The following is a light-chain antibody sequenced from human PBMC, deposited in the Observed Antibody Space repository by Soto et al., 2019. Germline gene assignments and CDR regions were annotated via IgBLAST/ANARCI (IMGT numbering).Light chain of an antibody. CDR1: QRVSSNY. CDR3: QQYGSSPTWT. CDR2: GSS. V-gene: IGKV3-20*01. Sequence: DSVLTQSPGTLSLSPGERSTLSCRARQRVSSNYLAWYQQKPGQAPRLLIYGSSTRATGIPDRFSGSGSGRDFTRTISRLEPEDSAVYYCQQYGSSPTWTFGQWTKVEIK. J-gene: IGKJ1*01.